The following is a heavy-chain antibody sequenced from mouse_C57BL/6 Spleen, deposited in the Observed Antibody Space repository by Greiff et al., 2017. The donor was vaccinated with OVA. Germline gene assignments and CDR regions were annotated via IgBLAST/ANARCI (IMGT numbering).Heavy chain of an antibody. D-gene: IGHD4-1*01. Sequence: EVQLQESGPGMVKPSQSLSLTCTVTGYSITSGYDWHWIRHFPGNKLEWMGYISYSGSTNYNPSLKSRISITHDTSKNHFFLKLNSVTTEDTATYYCALTGTSWYFDVWGTGTTVTVSS. J-gene: IGHJ1*03. CDR1: GYSITSGYD. CDR2: ISYSGST. CDR3: ALTGTSWYFDV. V-gene: IGHV3-1*01.